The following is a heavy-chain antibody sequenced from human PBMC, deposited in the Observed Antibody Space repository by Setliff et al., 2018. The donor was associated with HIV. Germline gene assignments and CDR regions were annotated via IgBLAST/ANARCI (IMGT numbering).Heavy chain of an antibody. J-gene: IGHJ3*02. CDR1: GGSISSGSYY. Sequence: SETLSLTCTVSGGSISSGSYYWSWIRQPAGKGLEWTGRIYTSGNTNYNPSLKSRVTISADTSKKQFSLKLNSVSAADTAVYYCARGRYSSGWYKGAFDIWGQGTMVTVSS. CDR3: ARGRYSSGWYKGAFDI. V-gene: IGHV4-61*02. D-gene: IGHD6-19*01. CDR2: IYTSGNT.